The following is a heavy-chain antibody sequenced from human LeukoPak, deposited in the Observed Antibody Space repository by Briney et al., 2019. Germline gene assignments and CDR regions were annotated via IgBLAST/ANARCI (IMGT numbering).Heavy chain of an antibody. CDR1: GFTFSSYS. CDR2: ISSSSSYI. J-gene: IGHJ4*02. Sequence: GGSLRLSCAASGFTFSSYSMNWVRQAPGKGLEWVSSISSSSSYIYYADSVKGRFTISRDNAKNSLYLQMNSLRAEDTAVYYCARDPRRYSRTGGYFDYWGQGTLVTVSS. D-gene: IGHD6-13*01. CDR3: ARDPRRYSRTGGYFDY. V-gene: IGHV3-21*01.